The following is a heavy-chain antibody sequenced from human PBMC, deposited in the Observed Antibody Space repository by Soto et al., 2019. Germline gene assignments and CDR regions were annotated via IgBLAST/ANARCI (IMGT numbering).Heavy chain of an antibody. CDR3: AKDRSPWPLDIVDNNDAFDI. J-gene: IGHJ3*02. CDR1: GFTFSSYA. D-gene: IGHD2-2*03. Sequence: PGGSLRLSCAASGFTFSSYAMSWVRQAPGKGLEWVSAISGSGGSTYYADSVKGRFTISRDNSKNTLYLQMNSLRAEDTAVYYCAKDRSPWPLDIVDNNDAFDIWGQGTMVTVSS. V-gene: IGHV3-23*01. CDR2: ISGSGGST.